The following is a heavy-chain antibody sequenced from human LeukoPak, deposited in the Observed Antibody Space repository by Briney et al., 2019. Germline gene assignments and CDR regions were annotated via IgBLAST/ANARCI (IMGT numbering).Heavy chain of an antibody. CDR2: ISGGVGST. V-gene: IGHV3-23*01. CDR1: TFTLITYA. Sequence: GGSLRLSCAASTFTLITYAMSWVRQTPGKGLEWGLRISGGVGSTYYADSVNGWFTISRDNFQNKLYLQMDSLRAEDTAIYYCAKDGGYFFDSWGQGTLVTVPS. CDR3: AKDGGYFFDS. J-gene: IGHJ4*02.